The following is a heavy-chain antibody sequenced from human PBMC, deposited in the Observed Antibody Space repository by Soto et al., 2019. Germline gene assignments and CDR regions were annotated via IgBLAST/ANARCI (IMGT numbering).Heavy chain of an antibody. Sequence: SETLSLTCAVSGYSISSGYYWGWIRQPPGKGLEWIGSIYHSGSTYYNPSLKSRVTISVDTSKNQFSLKLSSVTAADTAVYYCARAPFNSGWFFGHDAFDIWGQGTMVTVSS. J-gene: IGHJ3*02. CDR2: IYHSGST. CDR1: GYSISSGYY. CDR3: ARAPFNSGWFFGHDAFDI. V-gene: IGHV4-38-2*01. D-gene: IGHD6-19*01.